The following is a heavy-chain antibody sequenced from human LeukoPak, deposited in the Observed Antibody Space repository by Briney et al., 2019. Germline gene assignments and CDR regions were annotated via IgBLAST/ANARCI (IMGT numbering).Heavy chain of an antibody. CDR2: IWCDGSNK. Sequence: GGSLRLSCAASGFTFSSYGMHWVRQAPGKGLEWVAVIWCDGSNKYYADSVKGRFTISRDNSKNTLYLQMNSLRAEDTAVYYCARDTYEYYYDSSGYGYFQHWGQGTLVTVSS. V-gene: IGHV3-33*01. J-gene: IGHJ1*01. CDR3: ARDTYEYYYDSSGYGYFQH. CDR1: GFTFSSYG. D-gene: IGHD3-22*01.